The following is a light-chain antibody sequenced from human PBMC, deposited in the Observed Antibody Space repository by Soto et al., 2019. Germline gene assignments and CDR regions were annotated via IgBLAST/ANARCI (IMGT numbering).Light chain of an antibody. J-gene: IGKJ1*01. CDR3: QQSYITPRT. V-gene: IGKV1-39*01. Sequence: DIKMTQSPSSLSASVGDRVTITCRASQSIISYLNWYQQKAGKPPKLLIYAASNLQSGVPSRFSGSGSGTDFTLTINSLQPEDFATYYCQQSYITPRTFGQGTKVDIK. CDR2: AAS. CDR1: QSIISY.